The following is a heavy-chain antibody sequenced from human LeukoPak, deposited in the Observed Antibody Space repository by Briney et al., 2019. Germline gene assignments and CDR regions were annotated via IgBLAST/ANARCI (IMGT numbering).Heavy chain of an antibody. CDR2: INSGGST. D-gene: IGHD2-2*01. J-gene: IGHJ4*02. Sequence: GGSLRLSCAASGFTVSTYYMTWVRQAPGKGLECVSVINSGGSTYYADSVKGRFTVSRDNSKNTLYLQMNSLRAEGTAMYYCARGLGYCTSTTCLLPFDYWGQGTLVTVSS. CDR1: GFTVSTYY. CDR3: ARGLGYCTSTTCLLPFDY. V-gene: IGHV3-53*01.